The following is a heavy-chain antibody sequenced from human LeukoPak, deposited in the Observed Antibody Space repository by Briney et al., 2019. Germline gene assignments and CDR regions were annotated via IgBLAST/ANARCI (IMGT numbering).Heavy chain of an antibody. CDR3: ARDAGAARRYGMDV. CDR2: ISSSSSYI. D-gene: IGHD2-8*02. CDR1: GFTFSSYS. V-gene: IGHV3-21*01. Sequence: GGSLRLSCAASGFTFSSYSMNWVRQAPGKGLEWVSSISSSSSYIYYADSVKGRFTISRDNAKNSLYLQMNSLRAEDTAVYYCARDAGAARRYGMDVWGQGTTATVSS. J-gene: IGHJ6*02.